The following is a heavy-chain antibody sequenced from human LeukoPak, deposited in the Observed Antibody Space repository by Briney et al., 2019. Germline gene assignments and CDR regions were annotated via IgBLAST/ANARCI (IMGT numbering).Heavy chain of an antibody. CDR2: ISSNGGST. Sequence: GGSLRLSCAASGFTFSSYPMHWVRQAPGKGLEYVSAISSNGGSTYYANSVKGRFTMSRDNSKNTLYLQLGTLRAEDMAMYYCARKSPLGGYHFDYWGQGTLVTVSS. CDR1: GFTFSSYP. V-gene: IGHV3-64*01. D-gene: IGHD1-1*01. CDR3: ARKSPLGGYHFDY. J-gene: IGHJ4*02.